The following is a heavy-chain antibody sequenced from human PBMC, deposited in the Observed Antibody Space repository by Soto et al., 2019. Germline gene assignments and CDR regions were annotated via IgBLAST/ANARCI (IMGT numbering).Heavy chain of an antibody. Sequence: ASVKGSCKASGYTFSSYGISWVRQAPGQRLEWMGWISAYNGNTNYAQKLQGRVTMTTDTSTSTAYMELRSLRSDDTAVYYCARTHYYDSSGYYWGYYFDYWGQGTLVTVSS. CDR1: GYTFSSYG. CDR2: ISAYNGNT. J-gene: IGHJ4*02. D-gene: IGHD3-22*01. V-gene: IGHV1-18*01. CDR3: ARTHYYDSSGYYWGYYFDY.